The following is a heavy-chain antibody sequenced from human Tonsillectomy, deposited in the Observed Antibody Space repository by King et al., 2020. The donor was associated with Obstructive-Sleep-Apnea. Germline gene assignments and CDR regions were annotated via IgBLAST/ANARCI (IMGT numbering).Heavy chain of an antibody. J-gene: IGHJ4*02. D-gene: IGHD1-1*01. CDR1: GVTVNSNY. V-gene: IGHV3-53*04. Sequence: VQLVESGGGLVQPGRSLRLSCAVSGVTVNSNYMTWVRQAPGKGLEWLSVIYSSGSTYYADFVKGRFTISTDTSKNTLNLQMNRLRLDDTGLYYCARGGRLTLEYWGQGTLVTVSS. CDR2: IYSSGST. CDR3: ARGGRLTLEY.